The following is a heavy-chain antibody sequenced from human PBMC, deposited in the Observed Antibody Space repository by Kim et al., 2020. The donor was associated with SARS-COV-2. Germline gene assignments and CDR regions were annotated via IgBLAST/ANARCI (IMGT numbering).Heavy chain of an antibody. CDR1: GDTFSSYA. V-gene: IGHV1-69*13. D-gene: IGHD1-26*01. CDR2: IIPNSGTA. Sequence: SVKVSCKASGDTFSSYAISWVRQAPGQGLEWMGGIIPNSGTANYAQKFQGRVTITADESTSTAYMELSSLRSEDTAVYYCARGEVGATSYDYWGQGTLVTLSS. J-gene: IGHJ4*02. CDR3: ARGEVGATSYDY.